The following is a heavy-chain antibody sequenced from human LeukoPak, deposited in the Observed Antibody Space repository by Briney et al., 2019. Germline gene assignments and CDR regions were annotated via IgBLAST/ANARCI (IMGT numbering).Heavy chain of an antibody. D-gene: IGHD6-13*01. CDR3: ARDAAIAAAGMDWFDP. V-gene: IGHV1-69*13. Sequence: SVKVSCKASGGTFSSYAISWVRQAPGQGLEWMGGIIPIFGTANCAQKFQGRVTITSDESTSTAYMELSSLRSEDTAVYYCARDAAIAAAGMDWFDPWGQGTLVTVSS. CDR2: IIPIFGTA. CDR1: GGTFSSYA. J-gene: IGHJ5*02.